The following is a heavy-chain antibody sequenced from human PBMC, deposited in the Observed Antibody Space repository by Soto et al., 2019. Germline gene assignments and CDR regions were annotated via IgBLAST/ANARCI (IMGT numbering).Heavy chain of an antibody. CDR3: AKEGGYSSSSVYYFDY. CDR1: GFTFDDYA. J-gene: IGHJ4*02. V-gene: IGHV3-9*01. CDR2: ISWNSGSI. D-gene: IGHD6-6*01. Sequence: GGSLRLSCAASGFTFDDYAMHWVRQAPGKGLEWVSGISWNSGSIGYADSVKGRFTISRDNAKNSLYLQMNSLRAEDTALYYCAKEGGYSSSSVYYFDYWGQGALVTVSS.